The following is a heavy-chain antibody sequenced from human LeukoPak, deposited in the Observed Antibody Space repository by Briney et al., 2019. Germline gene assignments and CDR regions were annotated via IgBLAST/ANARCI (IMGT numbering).Heavy chain of an antibody. D-gene: IGHD5-12*01. CDR3: ARGGYSGYDHAFDI. CDR1: AYTFTSYG. CDR2: ISGYNGNT. V-gene: IGHV1-18*01. Sequence: ASVKVSCKASAYTFTSYGISWVRQAPGQGLEWMGWISGYNGNTKYAQKFQGRVTMTTDTSTTTAYMELRSLRSDDTAVYYCARGGYSGYDHAFDIWGQGTMVTVSS. J-gene: IGHJ3*02.